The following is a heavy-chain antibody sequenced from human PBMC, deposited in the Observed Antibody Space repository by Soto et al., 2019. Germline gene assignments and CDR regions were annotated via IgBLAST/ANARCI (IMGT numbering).Heavy chain of an antibody. CDR1: GASISSSY. CDR3: ARSSHKESWFDP. V-gene: IGHV4-59*12. D-gene: IGHD2-15*01. CDR2: IFHSGTT. Sequence: SETLSLTCTVSGASISSSYWSWIRQSPGKGLEWIGYIFHSGTTNYNPSLRSRVTISVDTSKNQLSLRLNSVTAADTAVYYCARSSHKESWFDPWGQGTVVTVSS. J-gene: IGHJ5*02.